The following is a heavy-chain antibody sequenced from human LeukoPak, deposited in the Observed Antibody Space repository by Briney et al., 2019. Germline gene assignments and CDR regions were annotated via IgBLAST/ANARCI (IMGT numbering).Heavy chain of an antibody. V-gene: IGHV3-64D*09. J-gene: IGHJ4*02. CDR2: ISSNGGST. Sequence: PGGSVRLSCSASGFTFSSYAMHWVRQAPGKGLEYVSAISSNGGSTYYADSVKGRFTISRDNSKNTLYLQMSSLRAEDTAVYYCVKDRDSSSWCYFDYWGQGTLVTVSS. CDR1: GFTFSSYA. D-gene: IGHD6-13*01. CDR3: VKDRDSSSWCYFDY.